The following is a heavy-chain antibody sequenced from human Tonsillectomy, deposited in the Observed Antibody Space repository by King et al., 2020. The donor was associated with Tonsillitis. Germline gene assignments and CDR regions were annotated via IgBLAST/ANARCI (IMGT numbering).Heavy chain of an antibody. CDR3: ARGETYGDHYYYYGMDV. CDR1: GFTFSSYS. D-gene: IGHD4-17*01. Sequence: VQLVESGGGLVKPGGSLRLSCAASGFTFSSYSMNWVRQAPGKGLEWVSSISSSSSYIYYAAAVKGRFTISRDNAKNSLYLQMNSLRAEDTAVYYCARGETYGDHYYYYGMDVWGQGTTVTVSS. V-gene: IGHV3-21*01. J-gene: IGHJ6*02. CDR2: ISSSSSYI.